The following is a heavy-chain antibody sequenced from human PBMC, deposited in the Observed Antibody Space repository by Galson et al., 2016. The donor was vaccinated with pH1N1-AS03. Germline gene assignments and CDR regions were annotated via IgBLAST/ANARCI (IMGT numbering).Heavy chain of an antibody. CDR3: ARGVDNFNVFVFEM. CDR2: VYHSGTT. Sequence: ETLSLTCTVSGDSMSGYYWTWIRQPPGKGLEWIGFVYHSGTTNYNPSLKSRVTISIDTSKNQFSLTVTSVTAADTAIYYCARGVDNFNVFVFEMWGRGTMVTVSS. CDR1: GDSMSGYY. V-gene: IGHV4-59*12. J-gene: IGHJ3*02. D-gene: IGHD1-20*01.